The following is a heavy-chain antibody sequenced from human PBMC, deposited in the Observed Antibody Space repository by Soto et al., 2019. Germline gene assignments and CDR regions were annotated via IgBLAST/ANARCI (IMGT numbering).Heavy chain of an antibody. V-gene: IGHV1-18*01. D-gene: IGHD2-2*01. CDR1: GYTFTSYG. Sequence: QVQLVQSGAEVKKPGASVKVSCKASGYTFTSYGISWVRQAPGQGLEWMGWISAYNGNTNYAQKLQGRVTMTTDTATSTAYMELRSLRSDDTAVYYGARDNRARYCSSTSCQIRGPYDPWGQGTLVTVSS. J-gene: IGHJ5*02. CDR2: ISAYNGNT. CDR3: ARDNRARYCSSTSCQIRGPYDP.